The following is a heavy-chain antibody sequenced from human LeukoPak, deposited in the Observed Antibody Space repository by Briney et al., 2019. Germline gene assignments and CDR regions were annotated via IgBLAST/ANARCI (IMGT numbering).Heavy chain of an antibody. Sequence: TLSLTCAVYGGSFSGYYWSWIRQPPGKGLEWIGEINHSGSTNYNPSLKSRVTISVDTSKNQFSLKLSSVTAADTAVYYCASTRNYDFWSGSPYYFDYWGRGTLVTVSS. V-gene: IGHV4-34*09. CDR3: ASTRNYDFWSGSPYYFDY. D-gene: IGHD3-3*01. J-gene: IGHJ4*02. CDR2: INHSGST. CDR1: GGSFSGYY.